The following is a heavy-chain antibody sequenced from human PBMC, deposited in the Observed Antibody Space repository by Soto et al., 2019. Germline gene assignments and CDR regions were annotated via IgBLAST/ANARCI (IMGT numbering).Heavy chain of an antibody. Sequence: SETLSLTCAVYGGSFSGYYWSWIRQPPGKGLEWIGEINHSGSTNYNPSLKSRVTISVDTSKNQFSLKLSSVTAADTAVYYCARGMITFGGVIATRGFDYWGQGTLVTVSS. D-gene: IGHD3-16*02. V-gene: IGHV4-34*01. CDR3: ARGMITFGGVIATRGFDY. CDR2: INHSGST. CDR1: GGSFSGYY. J-gene: IGHJ4*02.